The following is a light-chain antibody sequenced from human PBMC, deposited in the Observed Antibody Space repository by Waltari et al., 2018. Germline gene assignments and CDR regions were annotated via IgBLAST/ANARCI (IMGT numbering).Light chain of an antibody. Sequence: VMTQAPNSLAVSLGGRATIHCKSSQSLLTRSNNQNYLAWYQQKPGQPPKLIIDWASNRESGVPDRFSGSGSGTDFTLTISSLQAEDVALYYCYQYFSGHSFGQGTKLEIK. CDR1: QSLLTRSNNQNY. J-gene: IGKJ2*01. CDR2: WAS. CDR3: YQYFSGHS. V-gene: IGKV4-1*01.